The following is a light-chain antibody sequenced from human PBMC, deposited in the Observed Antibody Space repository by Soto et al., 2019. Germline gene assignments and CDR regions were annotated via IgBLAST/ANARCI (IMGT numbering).Light chain of an antibody. CDR2: AAS. CDR3: QQYYSYPPT. J-gene: IGKJ1*01. CDR1: QSISSY. V-gene: IGKV1-39*01. Sequence: DIQMTQSPSSLSASVGDRVTITCRASQSISSYLNWYQQKAGTAPKLLIYAASTLQSGVPSRFSGSGSGTDFTLTISCLQSEDFATYYCQQYYSYPPTFGQGTKVDIK.